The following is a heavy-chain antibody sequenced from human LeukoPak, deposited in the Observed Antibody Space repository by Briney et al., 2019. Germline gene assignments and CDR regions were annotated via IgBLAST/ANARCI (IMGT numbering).Heavy chain of an antibody. CDR3: ARDRNPYDSSGYWEDYFDY. J-gene: IGHJ4*02. CDR1: GFTFSSYD. CDR2: IKQDGSEK. V-gene: IGHV3-7*01. Sequence: PGGSLRLSCEASGFTFSSYDMHWVRQAPGKGLEWVANIKQDGSEKYYVDSVKGRFTISRDNAKNSLYLQMNSLRAEDTAVYYCARDRNPYDSSGYWEDYFDYWGQGTLVTVSS. D-gene: IGHD3-22*01.